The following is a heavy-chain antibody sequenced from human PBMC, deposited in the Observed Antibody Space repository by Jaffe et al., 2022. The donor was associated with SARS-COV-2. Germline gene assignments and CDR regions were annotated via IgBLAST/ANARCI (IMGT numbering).Heavy chain of an antibody. CDR1: GGTFSSYT. D-gene: IGHD2-15*01. Sequence: QVQLVQSGAEVKKPGSSVKVSCKASGGTFSSYTISWVRQAPGQGLEWMGRIIPILGIANYAQKFQGRVTITADKSTSTAYMELSSLRSEDTAVYYCARGGGGNVQLNWFDPWGQGTLVTVSS. CDR3: ARGGGGNVQLNWFDP. V-gene: IGHV1-69*02. CDR2: IIPILGIA. J-gene: IGHJ5*02.